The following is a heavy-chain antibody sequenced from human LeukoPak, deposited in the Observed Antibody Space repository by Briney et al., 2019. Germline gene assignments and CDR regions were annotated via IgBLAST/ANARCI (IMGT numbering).Heavy chain of an antibody. J-gene: IGHJ4*02. D-gene: IGHD6-13*01. CDR2: ISADNGNT. CDR3: ARDDTSSWYLWYFDY. CDR1: GNTFNNYG. Sequence: ASVKVSCKAFGNTFNNYGISWVRQAPGQGLGWMGWISADNGNTNYAQKFQGRVTMTTDTSTSTAYMELRSLRSDDTAVYYCARDDTSSWYLWYFDYWGQGTLVTVSS. V-gene: IGHV1-18*01.